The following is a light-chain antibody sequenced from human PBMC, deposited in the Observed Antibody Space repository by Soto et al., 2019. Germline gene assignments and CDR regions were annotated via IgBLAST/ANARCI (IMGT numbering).Light chain of an antibody. J-gene: IGKJ2*01. CDR1: QSDSSS. Sequence: ILLTQYPATLSVSPGVRATLSCRARQSDSSSLAWYQHKPGQAPRLLIYDESTRPNGLPDRFSGSESGTEVPLTISRLQSDDFAFYYCQQYPVWYTFGQGTKLEIK. V-gene: IGKV3-15*01. CDR2: DES. CDR3: QQYPVWYT.